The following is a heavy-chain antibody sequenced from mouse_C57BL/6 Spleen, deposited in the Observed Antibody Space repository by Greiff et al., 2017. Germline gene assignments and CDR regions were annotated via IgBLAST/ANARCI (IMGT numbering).Heavy chain of an antibody. CDR1: GFTFSSYA. CDR3: GRESYYVFDY. Sequence: EVQGVESGGGLVKPGGSLKLSCAASGFTFSSYAMSWVRQTPEKRLEWVANISAGGSSTYYPDNVKGRFTISRDNAKNNLYLQMSHLKSEDTAMYCGGRESYYVFDYWGQGTTLTVSS. V-gene: IGHV5-4*01. J-gene: IGHJ2*01. CDR2: ISAGGSST. D-gene: IGHD1-1*01.